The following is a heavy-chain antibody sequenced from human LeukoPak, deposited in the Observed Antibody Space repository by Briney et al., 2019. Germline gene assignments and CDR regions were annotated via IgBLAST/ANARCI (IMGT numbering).Heavy chain of an antibody. CDR2: ISGGGGRT. D-gene: IGHD2-15*01. CDR1: GFTFSSYA. Sequence: PGGSLRLSCGASGFTFSSYAMNWVREAPGKGLEGVSNISGGGGRTYYADSVKGRFTSSRDNSKNTLYLQTNSLSAEDTAVYYCAKDQLAADACTRDCDMDVSGQGTTVTASS. J-gene: IGHJ6*02. CDR3: AKDQLAADACTRDCDMDV. V-gene: IGHV3-23*01.